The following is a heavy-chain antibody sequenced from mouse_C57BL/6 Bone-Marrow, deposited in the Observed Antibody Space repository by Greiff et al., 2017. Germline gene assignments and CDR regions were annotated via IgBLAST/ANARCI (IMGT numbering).Heavy chain of an antibody. Sequence: QVQLQQPGAELVMPGASVKLSCKASGYTFTSYWMHWVKQRPGQGLEWIGEIDPSDSYTNYNQKFKGKSTLTVDKSSSTAYMQLSSLTSEYSAVYYGARVGNYVRFFSYWGQGTLVTVSA. CDR1: GYTFTSYW. V-gene: IGHV1-69*01. D-gene: IGHD2-1*01. CDR2: IDPSDSYT. CDR3: ARVGNYVRFFSY. J-gene: IGHJ3*01.